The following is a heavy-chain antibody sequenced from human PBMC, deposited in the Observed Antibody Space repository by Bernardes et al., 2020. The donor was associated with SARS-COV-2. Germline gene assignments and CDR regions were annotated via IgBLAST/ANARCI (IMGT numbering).Heavy chain of an antibody. CDR3: ARDGPGGGK. J-gene: IGHJ4*02. Sequence: VGALRVSCAASGFTVGNTYLNWFRQHPGPVLAWVSLIYSRGQTHYADSVKGRFTISRDSSRNTLYLQMDSLRADDTAVYYCARDGPGGGKWGQGTLVTVSS. CDR2: IYSRGQT. V-gene: IGHV3-53*01. CDR1: GFTVGNTY. D-gene: IGHD3-16*01.